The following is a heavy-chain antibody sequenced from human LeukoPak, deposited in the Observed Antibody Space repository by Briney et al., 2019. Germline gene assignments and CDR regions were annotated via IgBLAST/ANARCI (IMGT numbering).Heavy chain of an antibody. CDR3: AGDNDWAFHY. V-gene: IGHV3-48*02. CDR1: GFTFSNYV. J-gene: IGHJ4*02. D-gene: IGHD3-9*01. Sequence: PGGSLRLSCAASGFTFSNYVMSWVRQAPGKGLEWVSYINHNGEMIFYPDFVKGRFTISRDNAKNSLYLQMNSLRDEDTAVYYRAGDNDWAFHYWGQGTLVTVSS. CDR2: INHNGEMI.